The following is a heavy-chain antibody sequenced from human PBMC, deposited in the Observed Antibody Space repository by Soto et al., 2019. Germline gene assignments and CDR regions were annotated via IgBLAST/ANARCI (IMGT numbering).Heavy chain of an antibody. J-gene: IGHJ5*02. V-gene: IGHV4-31*03. CDR1: GGSISSGTYY. CDR2: THHSGST. CDR3: ARGRYCSGASCYGWFDP. D-gene: IGHD2-15*01. Sequence: QVQLQESGPGLVKPSQTLSLTCTVSGGSISSGTYYWTWIRQHPGKGLEWIGYTHHSGSTYYNASLQSRVTISVDTSKNQFSLKLSSVTAADTAVYYCARGRYCSGASCYGWFDPWGQGTLVTVSS.